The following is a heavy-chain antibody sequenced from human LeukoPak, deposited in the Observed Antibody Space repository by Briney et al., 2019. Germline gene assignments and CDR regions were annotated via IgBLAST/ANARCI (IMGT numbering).Heavy chain of an antibody. CDR3: AKDRGIDLGFDY. J-gene: IGHJ4*02. Sequence: GGSLRLSCAASGFTFGSYAMNWVRQAPGKGLEWVSAISGSGGSTYYADSVKGRFTISRDNSKNTLYLQMNSLRAEDTAVYYCAKDRGIDLGFDYWGQGTLVTVSS. CDR2: ISGSGGST. V-gene: IGHV3-23*01. CDR1: GFTFGSYA. D-gene: IGHD2-21*01.